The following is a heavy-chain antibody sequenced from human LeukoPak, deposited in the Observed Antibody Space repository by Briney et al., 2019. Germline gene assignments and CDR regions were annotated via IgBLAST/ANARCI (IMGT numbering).Heavy chain of an antibody. D-gene: IGHD3-9*01. V-gene: IGHV3-64D*06. CDR2: IGPNGAST. CDR1: GFTFSNHF. J-gene: IGHJ4*02. CDR3: VKDLTGTWSFDY. Sequence: GGSLRLSCSTSGFTFSNHFMHWVRQAPGKGLEYVSSIGPNGASTLYADSVRGRFTISRDNSKNALYLQLTSLRLEDTALYYCVKDLTGTWSFDYWGQGTLVTVSS.